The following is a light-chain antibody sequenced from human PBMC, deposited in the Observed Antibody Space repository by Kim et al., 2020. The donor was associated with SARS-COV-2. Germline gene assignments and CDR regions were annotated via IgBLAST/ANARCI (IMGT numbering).Light chain of an antibody. V-gene: IGKV1-5*03. CDR2: KAS. Sequence: ASVGDRITISCRASQSISNSLAWYQHKPGKAPKLLIYKASSLESGVPSRFSGSGFGTEFTLTISSLQPDDFATYYCQHYNNYPWTFGQGTKVDIK. J-gene: IGKJ1*01. CDR1: QSISNS. CDR3: QHYNNYPWT.